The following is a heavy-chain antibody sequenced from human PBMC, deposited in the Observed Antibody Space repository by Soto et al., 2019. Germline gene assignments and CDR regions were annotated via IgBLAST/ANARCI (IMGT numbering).Heavy chain of an antibody. V-gene: IGHV3-33*03. D-gene: IGHD3-3*01. CDR1: GFTFSSYG. J-gene: IGHJ4*02. CDR3: ASLEMATMQG. CDR2: IWYDGSNK. Sequence: GGSLRLSCAASGFTFSSYGMHWVRQAPGKGLEWVAVIWYDGSNKYYADSVKGRFTISRDNAKNSLYLQMNSLRAEDTAVYYCASLEMATMQGWGQGTLVTVSS.